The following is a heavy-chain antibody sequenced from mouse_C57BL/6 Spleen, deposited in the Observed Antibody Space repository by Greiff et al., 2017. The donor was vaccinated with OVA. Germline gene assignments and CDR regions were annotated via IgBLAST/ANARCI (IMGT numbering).Heavy chain of an antibody. J-gene: IGHJ4*01. CDR3: TRDGIYDGAMDY. CDR1: GYTFTDYD. V-gene: IGHV1-15*01. Sequence: QVHVKQSGAELVRPGASVTLSCKASGYTFTDYDMHWVKQTPVHGLEWIGAIDPETGGTAYNQKFKGKAILTADKSSSTAYMELRSLTSEDSAVYYCTRDGIYDGAMDYWGQGTSVTVSS. CDR2: IDPETGGT. D-gene: IGHD2-3*01.